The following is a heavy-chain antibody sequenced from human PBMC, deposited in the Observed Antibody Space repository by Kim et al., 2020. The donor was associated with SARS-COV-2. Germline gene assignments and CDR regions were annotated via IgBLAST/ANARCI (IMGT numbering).Heavy chain of an antibody. V-gene: IGHV3-30*18. CDR3: AKDRDSGYDLDY. CDR2: ISYDGSNK. D-gene: IGHD5-12*01. CDR1: GFTFSSYG. J-gene: IGHJ4*02. Sequence: GGSLRLSCAASGFTFSSYGMHWVRQAPGKGLEWVAVISYDGSNKYYADSVKGRFTISRDNSKNTLYLQMNSLRAEDTAVYYCAKDRDSGYDLDYWGQGTLVTGSS.